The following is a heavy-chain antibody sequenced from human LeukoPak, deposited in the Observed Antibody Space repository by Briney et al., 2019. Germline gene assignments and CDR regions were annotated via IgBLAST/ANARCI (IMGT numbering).Heavy chain of an antibody. V-gene: IGHV3-53*01. D-gene: IGHD5-12*01. CDR3: ARDSDSGYGPFAS. CDR2: IHSGGTT. CDR1: GFTVSNNY. Sequence: GGSLRLSCAASGFTVSNNYMSWVRQAPGKGLEWVSVIHSGGTTNYADSVQGRFTISRDNSKTTVYLHMNSLRAEDTAVYYCARDSDSGYGPFASWGQGILVTVSS. J-gene: IGHJ4*02.